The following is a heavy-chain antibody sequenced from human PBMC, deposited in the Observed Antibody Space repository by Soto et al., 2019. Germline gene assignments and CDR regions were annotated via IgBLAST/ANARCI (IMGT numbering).Heavy chain of an antibody. V-gene: IGHV3-23*04. D-gene: IGHD6-13*01. Sequence: EVRLVESGGGLVQRGGSLRLSCAASGFTFSSYAMTWVRQAPGKGLEWVSIISVRGGGTYYGDSVKGRFTISRDNSITTLYLQMNSLRVEDTAVYYCAKARPYIAAAGTVGMDVWGQGTTVTVSS. CDR3: AKARPYIAAAGTVGMDV. CDR2: ISVRGGGT. CDR1: GFTFSSYA. J-gene: IGHJ6*02.